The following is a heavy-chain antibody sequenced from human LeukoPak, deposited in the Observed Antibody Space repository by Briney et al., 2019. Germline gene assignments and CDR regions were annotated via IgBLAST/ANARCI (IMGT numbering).Heavy chain of an antibody. V-gene: IGHV3-23*01. CDR2: IGLGGGT. CDR3: ARDLKAYSSGWPAGEYFQH. D-gene: IGHD6-19*01. J-gene: IGHJ1*01. CDR1: GFTFSNYA. Sequence: GGSLRLSCAASGFTFSNYAMTWVRQAPGRGLEWVSAIGLGGGTYYADSVKGRFTISRDNSQNTLYLQMNSLRAEDTAVYYCARDLKAYSSGWPAGEYFQHWGQGTLVTVSS.